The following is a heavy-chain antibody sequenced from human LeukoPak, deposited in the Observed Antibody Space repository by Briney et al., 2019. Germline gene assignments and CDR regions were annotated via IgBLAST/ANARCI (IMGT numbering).Heavy chain of an antibody. V-gene: IGHV3-21*01. J-gene: IGHJ5*01. Sequence: GGSLRLSCTASGFNFSSYTMNWVRQAPGKGLERVSSISGSGNYIYYAESLKGRFTVSRDNAKKSLYLQMNSLRADDTAMFFCARAAPKRGYTFGFDFWGQGTLVTVSS. CDR3: ARAAPKRGYTFGFDF. CDR2: ISGSGNYI. D-gene: IGHD5-18*01. CDR1: GFNFSSYT.